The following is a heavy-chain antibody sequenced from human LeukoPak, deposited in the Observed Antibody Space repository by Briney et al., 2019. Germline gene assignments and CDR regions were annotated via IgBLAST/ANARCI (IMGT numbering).Heavy chain of an antibody. CDR3: ARVGATYYYDRTTDY. D-gene: IGHD3-22*01. CDR1: GFTFDDYA. J-gene: IGHJ4*02. Sequence: GGSLRLSCAASGFTFDDYAMHWVRQAPGKGLEWVSLISWDGGSTYYADSVKGRFTISSDNAKNSLYLQMNSLRAKDTAVYYCARVGATYYYDRTTDYWGQGTQVTVSS. V-gene: IGHV3-43D*03. CDR2: ISWDGGST.